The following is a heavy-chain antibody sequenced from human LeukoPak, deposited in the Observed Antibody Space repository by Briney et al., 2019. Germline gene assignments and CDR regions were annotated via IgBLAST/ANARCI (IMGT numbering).Heavy chain of an antibody. D-gene: IGHD3-22*01. CDR2: ISGSGGST. CDR1: GFTFSSYA. V-gene: IGHV3-23*01. Sequence: PGGSLRLSCAASGFTFSSYAMSWVRQAPGKGLEWVSAISGSGGSTYYADSVKGRFTISRDNSKNTLYLQMNSLRAEDTAVYYCLTPIYSSGANTFDYWGQGTLVTVSS. J-gene: IGHJ4*02. CDR3: LTPIYSSGANTFDY.